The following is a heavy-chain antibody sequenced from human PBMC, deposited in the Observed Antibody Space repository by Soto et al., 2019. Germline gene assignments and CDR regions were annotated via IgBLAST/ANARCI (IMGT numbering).Heavy chain of an antibody. Sequence: PGGSLRLSCAASGFDFSNGWMSWVRQAPGKGLEWVSYISSSSSTIYYADSVKGRFTISRDNAKNSLYLQMNSLRAEDTAVYYCARDPDDFWSGPPRLFYYGMDVWGQGTTVTVSS. CDR1: GFDFSNGW. CDR3: ARDPDDFWSGPPRLFYYGMDV. V-gene: IGHV3-48*01. D-gene: IGHD3-3*01. CDR2: ISSSSSTI. J-gene: IGHJ6*02.